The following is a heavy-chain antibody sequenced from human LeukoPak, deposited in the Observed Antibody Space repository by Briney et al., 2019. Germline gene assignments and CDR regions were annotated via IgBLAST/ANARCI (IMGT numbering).Heavy chain of an antibody. V-gene: IGHV3-30-3*01. CDR1: GVTFSRYA. CDR3: ARAPDSSGYYYYFDY. Sequence: VRSLRLSCGASGVTFSRYAMNWVRQAPGQGLEWVGIISYGGNNQYYAESVKGRYTISRDNTKTTVYLQMNSLRPEDRVVYYCARAPDSSGYYYYFDYWGQGALVTVSS. CDR2: ISYGGNNQ. D-gene: IGHD3-22*01. J-gene: IGHJ4*02.